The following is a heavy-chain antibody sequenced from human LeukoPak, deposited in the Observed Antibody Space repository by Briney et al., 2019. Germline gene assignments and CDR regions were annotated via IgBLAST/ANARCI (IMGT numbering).Heavy chain of an antibody. D-gene: IGHD1-1*01. CDR1: GFTFEDYT. CDR2: IPPASIYI. CDR3: ATDRDWIFAF. J-gene: IGHJ4*02. V-gene: IGHV3-21*01. Sequence: GGSLRLSCAASGFTFEDYTMNWVRQAPGKGLEWVSIIPPASIYIRYADSVKGRFTVSRDNARNSLYLQMNSLRAEDTAVYYCATDRDWIFAFWGQGALVTVSS.